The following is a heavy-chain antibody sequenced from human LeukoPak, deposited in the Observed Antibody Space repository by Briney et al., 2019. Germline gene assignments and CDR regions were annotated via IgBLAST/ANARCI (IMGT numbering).Heavy chain of an antibody. CDR2: VSGSGGRI. D-gene: IGHD6-19*01. CDR1: GFTFNSYA. V-gene: IGHV3-23*01. J-gene: IGHJ4*02. CDR3: AKSPPSYSGGWYEKFEKVSYYFDY. Sequence: GGSLRLSCAASGFTFNSYAMSWVRQAPGKGLQWVAGVSGSGGRIFYAYSVKGRSTISSDTSKNTLYLQMSSLTAEKTAIFYFAKSPPSYSGGWYEKFEKVSYYFDYWGQGTLVTVSS.